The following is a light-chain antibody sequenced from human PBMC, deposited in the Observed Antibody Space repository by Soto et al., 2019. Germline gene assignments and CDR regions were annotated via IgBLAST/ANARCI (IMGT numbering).Light chain of an antibody. CDR3: QQSYTSLFS. V-gene: IGKV1-39*01. CDR1: QSIDNY. J-gene: IGKJ3*01. Sequence: DIQMTQSPSSLSASVGDRVTITCRTSQSIDNYLNWYQQKPGKAPKLLMFAASTLQSGVPSRFSGSGSETDFTLIFTSLQPVDLATYYCQQSYTSLFSFGPGTKVDLK. CDR2: AAS.